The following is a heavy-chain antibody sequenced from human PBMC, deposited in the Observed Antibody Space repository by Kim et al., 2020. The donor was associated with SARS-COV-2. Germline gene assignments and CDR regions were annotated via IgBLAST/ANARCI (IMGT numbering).Heavy chain of an antibody. D-gene: IGHD6-19*01. J-gene: IGHJ4*02. CDR3: AREVEDSSGWYVY. V-gene: IGHV4-59*01. Sequence: YNPSLKSRVTIAVDTSKNQFSLKLSSVTAADTAVYYCAREVEDSSGWYVYWGQGTLVTVSS.